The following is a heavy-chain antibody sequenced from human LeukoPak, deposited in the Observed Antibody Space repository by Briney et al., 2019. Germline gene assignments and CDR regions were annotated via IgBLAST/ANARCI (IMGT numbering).Heavy chain of an antibody. CDR3: ARDRSSSWSNYFDY. CDR1: GFTVSSNY. J-gene: IGHJ4*02. V-gene: IGHV3-66*01. D-gene: IGHD6-13*01. CDR2: IYSGGST. Sequence: GGSLRLSCAASGFTVSSNYMSWVRQAPGKGLEWVSVIYSGGSTYYADSVKGRFTISRDNSKNTLYLQMNSLRAEDTAVYYCARDRSSSWSNYFDYWGRGTLVTVSS.